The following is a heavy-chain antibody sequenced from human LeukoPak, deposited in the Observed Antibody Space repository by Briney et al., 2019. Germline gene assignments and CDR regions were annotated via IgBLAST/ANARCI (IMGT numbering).Heavy chain of an antibody. CDR3: ARVGNGSNSADY. CDR2: INPNSGGN. J-gene: IGHJ4*02. D-gene: IGHD4-23*01. CDR1: GYTFTGHF. V-gene: IGHV1-2*02. Sequence: GASVKVSCKASGYTFTGHFMHWVRQAPGQGLEWMGWINPNSGGNNYVQKFQGRVTMTTDTSISTAYMELSRLTSDDTALYYCARVGNGSNSADYWGQGTLVTVSS.